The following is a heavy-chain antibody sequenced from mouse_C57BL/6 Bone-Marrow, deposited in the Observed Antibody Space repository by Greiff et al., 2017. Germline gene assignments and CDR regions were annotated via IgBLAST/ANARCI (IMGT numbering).Heavy chain of an antibody. V-gene: IGHV3-6*01. CDR1: GYSITSGYY. CDR3: ARGTTRDYFDY. D-gene: IGHD1-1*01. CDR2: ISYDGSN. Sequence: EVHLVESGPGLVKPSQSLSLTCSVTGYSITSGYYWNWIRQFPGNKLEWMGYISYDGSNNYNPSLKNRISITRDTSKNQFFLKLNSVTTEDTATYYCARGTTRDYFDYWGQGTTLTVSS. J-gene: IGHJ2*01.